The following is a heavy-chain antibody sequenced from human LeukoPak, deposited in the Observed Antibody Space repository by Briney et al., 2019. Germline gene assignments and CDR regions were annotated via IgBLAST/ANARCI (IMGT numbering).Heavy chain of an antibody. J-gene: IGHJ6*02. CDR3: AREFRSYYYYSMDV. CDR2: MNPNSGNT. Sequence: ASVKVSCKASGYTFTSYDINWVRQATGQGLEWMGWMNPNSGNTGYAQKFQGRVTMTRNTSISTAYMELSSLRSEDTAVYYCAREFRSYYYYSMDVWGQGTTVTVSS. V-gene: IGHV1-8*01. CDR1: GYTFTSYD.